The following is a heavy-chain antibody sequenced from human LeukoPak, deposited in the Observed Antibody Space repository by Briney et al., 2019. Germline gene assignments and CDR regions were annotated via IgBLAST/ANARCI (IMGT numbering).Heavy chain of an antibody. J-gene: IGHJ5*02. CDR3: ARTTVTTFMVWFDP. Sequence: GGSLRLSCAASGFTFSNHGMNWVRQAPGKGLEWVSLIYSGGSTYYADSVKGRFTISRDNSKNTLYLQMNSLRAEDTAVYYCARTTVTTFMVWFDPWGQGTLVTVSS. CDR2: IYSGGST. V-gene: IGHV3-66*01. D-gene: IGHD4-17*01. CDR1: GFTFSNHG.